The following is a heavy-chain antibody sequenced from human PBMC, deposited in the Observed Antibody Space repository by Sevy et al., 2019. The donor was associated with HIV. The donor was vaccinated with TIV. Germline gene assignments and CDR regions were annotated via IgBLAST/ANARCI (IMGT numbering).Heavy chain of an antibody. D-gene: IGHD6-6*01. Sequence: SETLSLTCTVSGGSITGYYWTWIRQPPGKGLEWIGYIYYTGNTNYNPSLKSRVSISVDTSKNQFSLKLSSVTATDTAVYYCARRREESSSFRVYFHYYMDVWGKGTTVTVSS. J-gene: IGHJ6*03. CDR2: IYYTGNT. V-gene: IGHV4-59*08. CDR1: GGSITGYY. CDR3: ARRREESSSFRVYFHYYMDV.